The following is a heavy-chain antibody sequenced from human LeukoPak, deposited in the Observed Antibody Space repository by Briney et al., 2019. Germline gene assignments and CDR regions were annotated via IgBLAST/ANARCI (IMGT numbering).Heavy chain of an antibody. CDR2: IWYDGSNK. V-gene: IGHV3-33*06. CDR3: AKDFSGYYYGFDY. CDR1: GFTFSSYG. Sequence: GRSLRLSCAASGFTFSSYGMHWVRQAPGKGLEWVAVIWYDGSNKYYADSVKGRLTISRDNSKNTLYLQMNSLRAEDTAVYYCAKDFSGYYYGFDYWGQGTLVTVSS. D-gene: IGHD3-22*01. J-gene: IGHJ4*02.